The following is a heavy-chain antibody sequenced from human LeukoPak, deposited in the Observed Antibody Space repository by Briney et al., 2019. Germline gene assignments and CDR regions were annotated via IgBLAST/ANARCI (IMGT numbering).Heavy chain of an antibody. CDR2: VYYSGTT. V-gene: IGHV4-59*11. CDR1: GDSISSHY. Sequence: SETLSLTCSVSGDSISSHYWGWIRQTPGKGLEWIGYVYYSGTTVHNPSLRSRVTVSVDTSKNEFSLKLSSMTTADTAVYYCARVVETIQWATWFDPWGQGTLVTVSS. J-gene: IGHJ5*02. CDR3: ARVVETIQWATWFDP. D-gene: IGHD5-24*01.